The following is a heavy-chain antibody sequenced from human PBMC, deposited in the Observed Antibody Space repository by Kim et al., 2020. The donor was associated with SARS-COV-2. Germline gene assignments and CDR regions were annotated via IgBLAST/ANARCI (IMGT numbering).Heavy chain of an antibody. V-gene: IGHV3-23*01. Sequence: GGSLRLSCAASGFTFSSYAMSWVRQAPGKGLEWVSAISGSGGSTYYADSVKGRFTISRDNSKNTLYLQMNSLRAEDTAVYYCANGGLSEYFQHWGQGTLVTVSS. D-gene: IGHD6-19*01. CDR3: ANGGLSEYFQH. CDR2: ISGSGGST. CDR1: GFTFSSYA. J-gene: IGHJ1*01.